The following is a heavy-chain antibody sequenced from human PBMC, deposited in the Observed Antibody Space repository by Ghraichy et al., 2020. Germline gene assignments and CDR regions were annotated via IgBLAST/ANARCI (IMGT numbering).Heavy chain of an antibody. J-gene: IGHJ5*02. D-gene: IGHD2-2*01. V-gene: IGHV4-34*01. CDR2: INHSGST. CDR1: GGSFSGYY. CDR3: ARSIVVVPAAQSSWFDP. Sequence: SETLSLTCSVYGGSFSGYYWSWIRQPPGKGLEWIGEINHSGSTNYNPSLKSRVTISVDTSKNQFSLKLSSVTAADTAVYYCARSIVVVPAAQSSWFDPWGQGTLVTVSS.